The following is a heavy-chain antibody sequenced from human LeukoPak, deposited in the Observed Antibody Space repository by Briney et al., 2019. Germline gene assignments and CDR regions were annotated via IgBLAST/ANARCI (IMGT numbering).Heavy chain of an antibody. CDR1: GDSISSYY. Sequence: PSETLSLTCTVSGDSISSYYWSWIRQPPGKGLEWIGYIYYRGSTNYNPSLKSRLTISVDTSKNQFSLKLRSVTAADTAVYYCARLYGNYQNYFDYWGQGTLVTVSS. J-gene: IGHJ4*02. CDR2: IYYRGST. D-gene: IGHD1-7*01. V-gene: IGHV4-59*12. CDR3: ARLYGNYQNYFDY.